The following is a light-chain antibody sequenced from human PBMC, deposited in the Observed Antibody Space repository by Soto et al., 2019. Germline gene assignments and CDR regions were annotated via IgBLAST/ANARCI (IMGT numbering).Light chain of an antibody. Sequence: QSVLTQPPSASGTPGQRVFISCSGSSSNIGGTNYAYWYQQLPGAAPKLLMHSNNLRPSGVPERISGPKSGTSASLAISGLRSEDEAVYYCASWDDRLGAVIFGGGTKVNVL. CDR3: ASWDDRLGAVI. J-gene: IGLJ2*01. V-gene: IGLV1-47*02. CDR1: SSNIGGTNY. CDR2: SNN.